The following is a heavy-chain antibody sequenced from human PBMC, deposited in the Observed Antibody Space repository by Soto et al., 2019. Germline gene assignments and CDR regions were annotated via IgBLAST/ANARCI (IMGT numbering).Heavy chain of an antibody. CDR3: AHRGGATVGLYDFDY. Sequence: SGPTLVNPTQTLTLTCTFSGFSLSTTGVGVSWIRQSPGKALEWLALIYWHDDKRYSPSLSSRLSITKDTSKNQVVLTMTDMDPVDTATYYCAHRGGATVGLYDFDYWGQGALVTVSS. CDR2: IYWHDDK. V-gene: IGHV2-5*01. CDR1: GFSLSTTGVG. D-gene: IGHD3-22*01. J-gene: IGHJ4*02.